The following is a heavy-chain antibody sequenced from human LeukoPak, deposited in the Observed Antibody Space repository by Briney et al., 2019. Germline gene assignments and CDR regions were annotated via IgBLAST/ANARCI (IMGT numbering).Heavy chain of an antibody. CDR1: GYTFTSYA. CDR3: ARGSVGATTTFLYFDL. Sequence: GASVKVSCKASGYTFTSYAMHWVRQAPGQRLEWMGWINPNSGGTNYAQNFQGRVTLTRDTSISTAYMGLSRLRSDDTAVYYCARGSVGATTTFLYFDLWGRGTLVTVSS. J-gene: IGHJ2*01. V-gene: IGHV1-2*02. D-gene: IGHD1-26*01. CDR2: INPNSGGT.